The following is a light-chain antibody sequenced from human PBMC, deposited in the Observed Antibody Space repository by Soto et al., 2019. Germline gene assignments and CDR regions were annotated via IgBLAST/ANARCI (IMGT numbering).Light chain of an antibody. CDR3: QQYNNWLSIT. CDR2: GAS. CDR1: QSVSSN. Sequence: EIVMTQSPATLSVSPGERATLSCRASQSVSSNLAWYQQKPGQAPRLLIYGASTRATGIPARFSGSGSGTEFTLNISSLQSEDFAVYYCQQYNNWLSITFGQGTRLEIK. V-gene: IGKV3-15*01. J-gene: IGKJ5*01.